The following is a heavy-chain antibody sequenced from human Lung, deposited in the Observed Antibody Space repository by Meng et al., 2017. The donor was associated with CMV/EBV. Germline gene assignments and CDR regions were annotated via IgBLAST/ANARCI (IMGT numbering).Heavy chain of an antibody. CDR2: IIPILDIA. J-gene: IGHJ5*02. Sequence: SVKVSCKASGGTFSSYAISWVRQAPGQGLEWMGGIIPILDIANYAQKFQGRVTITADKSTSTAYMELSSLRSEDTAIYYCTRGRGSTHKGNWFDPWGQGTLVTVSS. V-gene: IGHV1-69*10. D-gene: IGHD3-10*01. CDR1: GGTFSSYA. CDR3: TRGRGSTHKGNWFDP.